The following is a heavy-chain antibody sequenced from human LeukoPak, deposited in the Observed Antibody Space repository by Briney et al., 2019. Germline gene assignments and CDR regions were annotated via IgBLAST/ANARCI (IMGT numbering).Heavy chain of an antibody. V-gene: IGHV1-69*13. CDR3: ARDPAAAGNFDY. J-gene: IGHJ4*02. CDR1: GYTFTSYG. D-gene: IGHD6-13*01. Sequence: GASVKVSCKASGYTFTSYGISWVRQAPGQGLEWMGGIIPIFGTANYAQKFQGRVTITADESTSTAYMELSSLRSEDTAVYYCARDPAAAGNFDYWGQGTLVTVSS. CDR2: IIPIFGTA.